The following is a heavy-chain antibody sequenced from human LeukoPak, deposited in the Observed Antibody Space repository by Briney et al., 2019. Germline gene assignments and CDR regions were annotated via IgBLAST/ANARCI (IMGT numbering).Heavy chain of an antibody. V-gene: IGHV4-39*01. D-gene: IGHD5-24*01. CDR3: ARHPVIWPQYPS. Sequence: SETLSLTCTVSGGSISSSNYYWGWIRQPPGKGLEWIVSIYYSGSTYYNPSLKSRVTISVDTSKNQFSLKLSSVAAADTAVYYCARHPVIWPQYPSWGQGTLVTVSS. CDR1: GGSISSSNYY. CDR2: IYYSGST. J-gene: IGHJ5*02.